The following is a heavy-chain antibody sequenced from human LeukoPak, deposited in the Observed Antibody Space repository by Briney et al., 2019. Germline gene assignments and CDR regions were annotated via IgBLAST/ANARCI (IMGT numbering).Heavy chain of an antibody. CDR1: GGSISSYY. D-gene: IGHD3-10*01. CDR3: ARDPGYYGPPHYYYGMDV. Sequence: SETLSLTCTVSGGSISSYYWSWIRQPPGKGLEWIGYIYYSGSTNYNPSLKSRVTISVDTSKNQFSLKLSSVTAADTAVYYCARDPGYYGPPHYYYGMDVWGQGTTVTVSS. J-gene: IGHJ6*02. CDR2: IYYSGST. V-gene: IGHV4-59*01.